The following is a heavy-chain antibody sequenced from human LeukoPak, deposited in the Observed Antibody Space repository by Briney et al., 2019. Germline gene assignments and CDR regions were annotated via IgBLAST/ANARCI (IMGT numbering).Heavy chain of an antibody. CDR3: AKVNCDGDCSLFDY. J-gene: IGHJ4*02. D-gene: IGHD2-21*02. CDR2: IRYDGSHK. CDR1: GFTLINYG. Sequence: GGSLRLSCAASGFTLINYGMHWVRQAPGKGLEWVTFIRYDGSHKYYADSVKGRFTISRDNSKNTLYLQMNSLRVEDTAVYYCAKVNCDGDCSLFDYWGQGTLVTVSS. V-gene: IGHV3-30*02.